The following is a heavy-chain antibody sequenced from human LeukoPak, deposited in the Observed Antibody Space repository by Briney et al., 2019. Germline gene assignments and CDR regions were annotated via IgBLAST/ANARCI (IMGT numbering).Heavy chain of an antibody. Sequence: GRSLRLSCAASGFTFSSYAMHWVRQAPGKGLEWVAVISYDGSNKYYADSVKGRFTISRDNSKNTLYMQMNSLRAKDTAVYYCARSWQYYFDYWGQGTLVTVSS. J-gene: IGHJ4*02. CDR1: GFTFSSYA. CDR2: ISYDGSNK. CDR3: ARSWQYYFDY. D-gene: IGHD6-13*01. V-gene: IGHV3-30*04.